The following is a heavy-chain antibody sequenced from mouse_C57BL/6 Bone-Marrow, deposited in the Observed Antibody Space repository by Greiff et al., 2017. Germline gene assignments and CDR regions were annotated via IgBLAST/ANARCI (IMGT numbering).Heavy chain of an antibody. CDR3: AKKGGSSHGGYFDV. J-gene: IGHJ1*03. V-gene: IGHV2-5*01. Sequence: QVQLQQSGPGLVQPSQSLSITCTVSGFSFTSYGVHWVRQSPGKGLEWLGVIWRGGSTDYNAAFMSRLSITKDNSKSQVFFKMNSLQADDTAIYYCAKKGGSSHGGYFDVWGTGTTVTVSS. CDR2: IWRGGST. CDR1: GFSFTSYG. D-gene: IGHD1-1*01.